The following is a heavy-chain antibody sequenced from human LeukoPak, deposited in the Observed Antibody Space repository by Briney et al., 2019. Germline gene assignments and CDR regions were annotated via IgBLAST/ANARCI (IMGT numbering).Heavy chain of an antibody. Sequence: TSETLSLTCTVSGGSISSYYWSWIRQPPGKGLEWIGYIYYSGSTNYNPSLKSRVTISVDTSKNQFSLKLSSVTAADTAVYYCASSVEMATIDAFDIWGQGTMVTVSS. CDR3: ASSVEMATIDAFDI. CDR2: IYYSGST. J-gene: IGHJ3*02. CDR1: GGSISSYY. V-gene: IGHV4-59*01. D-gene: IGHD5-24*01.